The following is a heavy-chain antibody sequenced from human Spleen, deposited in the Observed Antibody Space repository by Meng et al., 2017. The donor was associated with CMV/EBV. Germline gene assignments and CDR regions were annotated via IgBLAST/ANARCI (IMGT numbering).Heavy chain of an antibody. Sequence: GESLKISCAASGFIFSSYGMNWVCQAPGKGLEWVSFISASGNYIYYADSLKGRFTISRDKAKNSLYLQMNSLRADDTAVYYCARLSLYSSGWPTSYDMDVWGQGTTVTVSS. J-gene: IGHJ6*02. CDR2: ISASGNYI. CDR3: ARLSLYSSGWPTSYDMDV. CDR1: GFIFSSYG. D-gene: IGHD6-19*01. V-gene: IGHV3-21*01.